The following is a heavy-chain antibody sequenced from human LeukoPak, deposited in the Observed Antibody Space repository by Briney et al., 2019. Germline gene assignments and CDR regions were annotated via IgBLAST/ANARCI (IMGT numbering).Heavy chain of an antibody. D-gene: IGHD4-17*01. CDR3: ARTSDYGDYHSFDY. CDR1: GFTFDDYG. Sequence: PGGSLRLSCAASGFTFDDYGMSWVRPAPGKGLEWVSGINWNGGSTGYADSVKGRFTISRDNAKNSLYLQMNSLRAEDTALYYCARTSDYGDYHSFDYWGQGTLVTVSS. V-gene: IGHV3-20*04. CDR2: INWNGGST. J-gene: IGHJ4*02.